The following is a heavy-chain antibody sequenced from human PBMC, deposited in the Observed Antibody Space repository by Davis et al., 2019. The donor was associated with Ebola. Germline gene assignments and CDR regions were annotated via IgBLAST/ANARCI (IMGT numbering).Heavy chain of an antibody. V-gene: IGHV4-34*01. CDR1: GGSFSGYY. J-gene: IGHJ4*02. CDR2: INHSGST. D-gene: IGHD6-6*01. CDR3: ARVRKQLVLGTDY. Sequence: SETLSLTCAVSGGSFSGYYWSWIRQPPGKGLEWIGEINHSGSTNYNPSLKSRVTISVDTSKNQFSLKLSSVTAADTAVYYCARVRKQLVLGTDYWGQGTLVTVSS.